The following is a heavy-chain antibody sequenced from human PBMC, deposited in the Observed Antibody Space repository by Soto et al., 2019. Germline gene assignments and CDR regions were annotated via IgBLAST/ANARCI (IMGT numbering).Heavy chain of an antibody. J-gene: IGHJ4*01. CDR3: AKDIREYSSGWTYFDY. D-gene: IGHD6-19*01. V-gene: IGHV3-9*01. CDR2: ITWNSGSI. Sequence: GGSLRLSCAASGFTFHDYAMHWVRQGQGKGLEWVSGITWNSGSIDYADSVKGRFTISRDNDKNSLYLQMNRLRPEDTALYYCAKDIREYSSGWTYFDYWGHGTLVTVSS. CDR1: GFTFHDYA.